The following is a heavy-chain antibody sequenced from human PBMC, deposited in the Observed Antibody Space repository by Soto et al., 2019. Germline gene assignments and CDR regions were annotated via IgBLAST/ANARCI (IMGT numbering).Heavy chain of an antibody. CDR2: INPSGGST. J-gene: IGHJ6*02. CDR1: GYTFTSYY. Sequence: ASVKVSCKASGYTFTSYYMHWVRQAPGQGLEWMGIINPSGGSTSYAQKFQGRVTMTRDTSTSTAYMELSSLRSEDTAVYYCARELRRITIFGVVIIRDYYYGMDVWGQGTTVTVSS. D-gene: IGHD3-3*01. CDR3: ARELRRITIFGVVIIRDYYYGMDV. V-gene: IGHV1-46*01.